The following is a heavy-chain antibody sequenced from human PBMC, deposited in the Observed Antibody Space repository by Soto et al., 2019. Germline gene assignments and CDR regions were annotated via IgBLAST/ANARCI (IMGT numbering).Heavy chain of an antibody. CDR3: AKVLYTLEVLRYFDWPYYGMAV. D-gene: IGHD3-9*01. Sequence: QVQLVESGGGVVQPGRSLRLSCAASGFTFSSYGMHWVRQAPGKGLEWVAVISYDGSNKYYADSVKGRFTISRDNSKNNLYLQMNSLRAEDTAVYYCAKVLYTLEVLRYFDWPYYGMAVWGQGTTVTVSS. CDR1: GFTFSSYG. CDR2: ISYDGSNK. J-gene: IGHJ6*02. V-gene: IGHV3-30*18.